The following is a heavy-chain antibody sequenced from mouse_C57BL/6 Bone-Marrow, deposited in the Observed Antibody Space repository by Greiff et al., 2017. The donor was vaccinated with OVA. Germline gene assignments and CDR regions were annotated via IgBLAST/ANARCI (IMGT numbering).Heavy chain of an antibody. Sequence: VQLQQSGAELVKPGASVKLSCKASGYTFTSYWMQWVKQRPGQGLEWIGEIDPSDSYTNYNQKFKGNATLTVDTSSSTAYMQLNSLTSEDSAVYYCASAVFAYWGQGTLVTVSA. J-gene: IGHJ3*01. CDR1: GYTFTSYW. V-gene: IGHV1-50*01. CDR2: IDPSDSYT. CDR3: ASAVFAY.